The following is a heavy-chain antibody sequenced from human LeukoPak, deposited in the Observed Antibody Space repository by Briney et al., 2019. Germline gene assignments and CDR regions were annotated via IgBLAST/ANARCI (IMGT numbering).Heavy chain of an antibody. J-gene: IGHJ4*02. D-gene: IGHD2-15*01. Sequence: TGGSLRLSCAASGFTFSDAWMTWVRQAPGKGLEWVGRIKSKANGGTTDYAAPVKGRFAISRGDSKNTLYFQMNSLKTEDTAVYYCTALGYPQYFHHWGQGTLVTVSS. CDR3: TALGYPQYFHH. V-gene: IGHV3-15*01. CDR1: GFTFSDAW. CDR2: IKSKANGGTT.